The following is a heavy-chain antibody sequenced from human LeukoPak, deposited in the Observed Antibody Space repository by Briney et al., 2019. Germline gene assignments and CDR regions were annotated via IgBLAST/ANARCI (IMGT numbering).Heavy chain of an antibody. D-gene: IGHD2-8*01. V-gene: IGHV4-39*01. CDR1: GGSISSSSYY. J-gene: IGHJ6*02. CDR3: ARAGCTNGVCYTQSYYYYGMDV. Sequence: SETLSLTCTVSGGSISSSSYYWGWIRQPPGKGLEWIGSIYYSGSTYYNPSLKSRVTISVDTSKNQFSLKLSSVTAADTAVYYCARAGCTNGVCYTQSYYYYGMDVWGQGTTVTVSS. CDR2: IYYSGST.